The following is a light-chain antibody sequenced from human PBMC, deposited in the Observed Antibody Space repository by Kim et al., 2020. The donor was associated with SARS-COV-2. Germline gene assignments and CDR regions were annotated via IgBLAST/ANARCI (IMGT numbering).Light chain of an antibody. V-gene: IGLV4-69*01. CDR1: SGHSSYA. CDR3: QTWGTDNRV. CDR2: VNSDGSH. J-gene: IGLJ3*02. Sequence: QLVLTQSPSASASLGASVKLTCTLSSGHSSYAIAWHQQQPEKGPRYLMKVNSDGSHTKGDGIPDRFSGSSSGAERYLTISSLQSEDEADYYCQTWGTDNRVFGGGTQLTVL.